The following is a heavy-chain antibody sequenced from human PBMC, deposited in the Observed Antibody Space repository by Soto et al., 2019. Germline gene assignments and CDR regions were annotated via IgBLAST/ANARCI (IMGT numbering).Heavy chain of an antibody. CDR1: GYTFTSYG. J-gene: IGHJ6*02. CDR3: ARVPSIAARNYYYYGMDV. Sequence: XVKVSCRASGYTFTSYGISCVRHAPGQGLEWMGWISAYNGNTNYAQKLQGRVTMTTDTSTSTAYMELSSLRSEDTDVYYCARVPSIAARNYYYYGMDVWGQGTTVTVSS. V-gene: IGHV1-18*01. D-gene: IGHD6-6*01. CDR2: ISAYNGNT.